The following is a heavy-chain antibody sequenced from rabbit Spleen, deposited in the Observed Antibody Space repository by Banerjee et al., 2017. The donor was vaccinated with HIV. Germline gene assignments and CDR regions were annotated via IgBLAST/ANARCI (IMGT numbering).Heavy chain of an antibody. Sequence: QSLEESGGGLVKPGASLTLTCKASGLSFSSRYWISWVRQAPGKGLEWIADIYTGSSGTTYYASWAKGRFTISKTSSTTVTLQMTSLTAADTATYFCARDGSGGISYYFNLWGPGTLVTVS. D-gene: IGHD1-1*01. CDR3: ARDGSGGISYYFNL. V-gene: IGHV1S40*01. CDR2: IYTGSSGTT. CDR1: GLSFSSRYW. J-gene: IGHJ4*01.